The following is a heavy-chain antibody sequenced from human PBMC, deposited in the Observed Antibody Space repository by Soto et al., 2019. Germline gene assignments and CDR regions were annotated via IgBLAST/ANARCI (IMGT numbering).Heavy chain of an antibody. D-gene: IGHD4-17*01. CDR1: GDSISSGDYY. J-gene: IGHJ4*02. Sequence: SETLSLTCTVSGDSISSGDYYWSWIRQPPGKGLEWIGCISYSGNTYYSPSLRSRVSISVDTSKDQFSLDLSSVTAADTAVYYCATMGTPVTGLYYFDYWGQGTLVTVSS. CDR3: ATMGTPVTGLYYFDY. V-gene: IGHV4-30-4*01. CDR2: ISYSGNT.